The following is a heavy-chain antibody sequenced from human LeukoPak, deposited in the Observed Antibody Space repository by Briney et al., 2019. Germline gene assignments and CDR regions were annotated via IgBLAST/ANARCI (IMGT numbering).Heavy chain of an antibody. J-gene: IGHJ4*02. Sequence: GGSLRLSCAASGFTVSSNYMSWVRQAPGKGLEWVSVIYSGGSTYYADSVKGRFTISRDNSKNTLYLQMNSLRAEDTAVYYCASNSGSYYLGTYYFDYWGQGTLVTVSS. D-gene: IGHD1-26*01. V-gene: IGHV3-53*05. CDR1: GFTVSSNY. CDR3: ASNSGSYYLGTYYFDY. CDR2: IYSGGST.